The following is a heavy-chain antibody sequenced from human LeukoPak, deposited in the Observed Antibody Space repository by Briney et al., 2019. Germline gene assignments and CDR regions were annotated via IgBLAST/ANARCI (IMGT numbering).Heavy chain of an antibody. D-gene: IGHD6-19*01. Sequence: SETLSLTCTVSTGSIRSTSFYWGWMRQPPGKGLEWLGFIYYSGSTFYNVSLGGRVAISVDTSKNHLSLKLTSVTAADTAVYFCARCIGWSSDFWGQGTLVTVSS. V-gene: IGHV4-39*02. J-gene: IGHJ4*02. CDR1: TGSIRSTSFY. CDR2: IYYSGST. CDR3: ARCIGWSSDF.